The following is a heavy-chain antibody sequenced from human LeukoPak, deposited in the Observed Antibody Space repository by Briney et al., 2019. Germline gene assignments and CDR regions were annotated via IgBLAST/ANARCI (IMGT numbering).Heavy chain of an antibody. CDR1: GGSFSGYH. CDR2: INHSGST. V-gene: IGHV4-34*01. Sequence: PSETLSLTCAVYGGSFSGYHWSWIRQPPGKGLEWIGEINHSGSTNYNPSLKSRVTISVDTSKNQFSLKLSSVTAADTAVYYCAVSGTPGNYWGQGTLVTVSS. J-gene: IGHJ4*02. CDR3: AVSGTPGNY. D-gene: IGHD1-26*01.